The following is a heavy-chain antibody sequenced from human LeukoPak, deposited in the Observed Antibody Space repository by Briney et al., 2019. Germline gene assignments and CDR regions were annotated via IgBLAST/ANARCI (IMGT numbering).Heavy chain of an antibody. J-gene: IGHJ4*02. V-gene: IGHV3-30*04. CDR1: GFTFISYA. CDR2: ISYDGSNK. CDR3: ARVQGRYSYGSGFDS. Sequence: PGGSLRLSCAASGFTFISYAMHWVRQAPGKGLEWVAVISYDGSNKYYADSVKGRFTISRDNSKNTLYLQMNSLRAEDTAVYYCARVQGRYSYGSGFDSWGQGTLVTVSS. D-gene: IGHD5-18*01.